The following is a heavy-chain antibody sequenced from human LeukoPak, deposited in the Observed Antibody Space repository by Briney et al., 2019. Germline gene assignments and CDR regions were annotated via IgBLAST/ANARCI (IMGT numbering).Heavy chain of an antibody. Sequence: SETLSLTCTVSGGSISSSSYYWGWIRQPPGKGLEWIGSIYYSGSTYYNPSLKSRVTISVDTPKNQFSLKLSSVTAADTAVYYCASRSALIAVAGRRTYYFDYWGQGTLVTVSS. J-gene: IGHJ4*02. CDR3: ASRSALIAVAGRRTYYFDY. CDR2: IYYSGST. D-gene: IGHD6-19*01. CDR1: GGSISSSSYY. V-gene: IGHV4-39*01.